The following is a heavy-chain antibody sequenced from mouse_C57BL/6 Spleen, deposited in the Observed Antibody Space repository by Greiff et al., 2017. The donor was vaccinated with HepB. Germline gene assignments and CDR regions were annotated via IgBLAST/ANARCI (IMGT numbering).Heavy chain of an antibody. J-gene: IGHJ4*01. D-gene: IGHD1-1*01. CDR2: IYPGSGST. CDR1: GYPFTSYW. CDR3: ASSSYYYPMDQ. V-gene: IGHV1-55*01. Sequence: QVQLQQPGAELVKPGASVKMSCKASGYPFTSYWRTWVKQWPGKGLEWIGDIYPGSGSTNYNEKFKSQATLTVDTSSSTAYMQLSSLTSEDSAVYYCASSSYYYPMDQWGQGISVIVSP.